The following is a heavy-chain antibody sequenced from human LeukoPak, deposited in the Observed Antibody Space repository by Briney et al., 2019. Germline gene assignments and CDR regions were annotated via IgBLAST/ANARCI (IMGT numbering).Heavy chain of an antibody. CDR1: GFTFSSYA. J-gene: IGHJ4*02. Sequence: GGSLRLSCAASGFTFSSYAMHWVRQAPGKGLEWVAVISYDGSNKYYADSVKGRFTISRDNSKNTLYLQMNSLRAEDTAVYYCANMDFGVDFDYWGQGTLVTVSS. CDR2: ISYDGSNK. D-gene: IGHD3-3*01. V-gene: IGHV3-30-3*01. CDR3: ANMDFGVDFDY.